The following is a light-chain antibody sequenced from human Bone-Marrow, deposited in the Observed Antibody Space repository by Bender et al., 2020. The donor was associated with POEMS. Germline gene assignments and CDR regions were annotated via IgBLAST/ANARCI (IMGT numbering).Light chain of an antibody. V-gene: IGLV1-40*01. CDR3: QSYDSTRSGVV. Sequence: QSVLTQPPSVSGAPGQRVTISCIGSSSNIGAGYDVHWYQQLPGTAPKLLIYDNNNRPSGVPDRFSGSRSGASASLAITGLQAEHEAYYYCQSYDSTRSGVVFGGGTKLTVL. CDR2: DNN. CDR1: SSNIGAGYD. J-gene: IGLJ2*01.